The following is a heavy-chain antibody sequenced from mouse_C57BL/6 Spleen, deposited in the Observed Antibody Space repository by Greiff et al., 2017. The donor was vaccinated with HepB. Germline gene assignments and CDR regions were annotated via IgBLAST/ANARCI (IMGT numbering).Heavy chain of an antibody. CDR2: INPYNGDT. CDR1: GYSFTGYF. J-gene: IGHJ2*01. V-gene: IGHV1-20*01. D-gene: IGHD2-3*01. Sequence: DVKLQESGPELVKPGDSVKISCKASGYSFTGYFMNWVMQSHGKSLEWIGRINPYNGDTFYNQKFKGKATLTVDKSSSTAHMELRSLTSEDSAVYYCAREGDDEDYFDDWGQGTTLTVAS. CDR3: AREGDDEDYFDD.